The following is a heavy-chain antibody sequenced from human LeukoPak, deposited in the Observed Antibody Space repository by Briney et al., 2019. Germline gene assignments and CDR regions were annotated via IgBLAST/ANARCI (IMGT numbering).Heavy chain of an antibody. D-gene: IGHD3-22*01. J-gene: IGHJ6*03. CDR3: ARGGDYYDSSGYLLRYYYYMDV. Sequence: PSETLSLTCTVSGASISSYYWSWIRQSPGKGLEWIGYLYYSGNIDYNPSLKSRVTISVDTSKNQFSLKLSSVTAADTAVYYCARGGDYYDSSGYLLRYYYYMDVWGRGTTVTVCS. V-gene: IGHV4-59*01. CDR2: LYYSGNI. CDR1: GASISSYY.